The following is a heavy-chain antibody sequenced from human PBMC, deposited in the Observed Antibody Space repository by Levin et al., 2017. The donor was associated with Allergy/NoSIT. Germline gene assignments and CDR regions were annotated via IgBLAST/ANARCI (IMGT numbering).Heavy chain of an antibody. CDR3: AKDKVAYSSSSPGDY. CDR1: GFTFSSYA. D-gene: IGHD6-13*01. CDR2: ISGSGGST. Sequence: GGSLRLSCAASGFTFSSYAMSWVRQAPGKGLEWVSAISGSGGSTYYADSVKGRFTISRDNSKNTLYLQMNSLRAEDTAVYYCAKDKVAYSSSSPGDYWGQGTLVTVSS. J-gene: IGHJ4*02. V-gene: IGHV3-23*01.